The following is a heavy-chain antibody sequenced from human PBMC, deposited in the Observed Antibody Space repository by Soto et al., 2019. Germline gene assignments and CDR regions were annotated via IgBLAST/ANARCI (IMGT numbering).Heavy chain of an antibody. CDR2: IYHSGST. CDR3: ARDRGGITVSSKPLGEWFDP. Sequence: CAVSNGSISSSNWWSWVRQPPGKGLEWIGEIYHSGSTNYNPSLKSRVTISVDKSKNQFSLKLSSVTAADTAVYYCARDRGGITVSSKPLGEWFDPWGQGTLVTVSS. D-gene: IGHD3-16*01. J-gene: IGHJ5*02. CDR1: NGSISSSNW. V-gene: IGHV4-4*02.